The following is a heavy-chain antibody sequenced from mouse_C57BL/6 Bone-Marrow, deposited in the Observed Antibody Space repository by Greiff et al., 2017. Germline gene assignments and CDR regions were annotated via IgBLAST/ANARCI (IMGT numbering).Heavy chain of an antibody. V-gene: IGHV1-64*01. CDR2: IHPNSGST. CDR1: GYTFTSYW. Sequence: QVQLQQSGPELVKPGASVKISCKASGYTFTSYWMHWVKQRPGQGLEWIGMIHPNSGSTNYNEKFKSKATLTVDKSSSTAYMQLSSLTSEDSAVYYCARRNYGYAMDYWGQGTSVTVSS. D-gene: IGHD2-4*01. CDR3: ARRNYGYAMDY. J-gene: IGHJ4*01.